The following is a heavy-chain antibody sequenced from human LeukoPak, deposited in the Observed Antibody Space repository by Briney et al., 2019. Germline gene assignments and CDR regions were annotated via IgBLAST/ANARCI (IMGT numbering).Heavy chain of an antibody. CDR3: ARVVVSTPPDYFDY. J-gene: IGHJ4*02. V-gene: IGHV3-30*04. CDR1: GFTFSNYA. Sequence: PGGSLRLSCAASGFTFSNYAMHWVRQAPGKGLEWVAVTSYDESNKYYADSVKGRFTISRDNSKKTLYLQMNSLRGEDTAVYYCARVVVSTPPDYFDYGAQEPLVIVS. CDR2: TSYDESNK.